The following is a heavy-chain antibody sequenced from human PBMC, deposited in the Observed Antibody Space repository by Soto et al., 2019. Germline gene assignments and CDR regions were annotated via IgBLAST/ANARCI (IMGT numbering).Heavy chain of an antibody. D-gene: IGHD3-22*01. J-gene: IGHJ3*02. CDR2: ISSSSNYI. V-gene: IGHV3-21*01. CDR3: ARVSYYYDSRRAFDI. Sequence: EVQLVESGGGLVKPGGSLRLSCAAAGFSFSSYTINWVRQAPGKGLEWVSSISSSSNYIYYADSVKGRFTISRDNAEASVFLQMDSLRGEDTGVYYCARVSYYYDSRRAFDIWGQGTMVTVSS. CDR1: GFSFSSYT.